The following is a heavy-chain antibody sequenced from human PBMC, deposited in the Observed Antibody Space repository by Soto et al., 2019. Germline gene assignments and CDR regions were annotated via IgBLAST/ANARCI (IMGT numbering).Heavy chain of an antibody. V-gene: IGHV3-23*01. Sequence: EVQLLESWGGLVQPGGSLRLSCAASGFTLNNYAITWVRQAPGKGLEWVSAISGGGDTTSYADSVKGRFTGSRDGSKNTLYLQMSSLRAEDTALYYCAKGRGGSGSLTPRVDFWGQGTLVTVSS. J-gene: IGHJ4*02. D-gene: IGHD3-10*01. CDR1: GFTLNNYA. CDR3: AKGRGGSGSLTPRVDF. CDR2: ISGGGDTT.